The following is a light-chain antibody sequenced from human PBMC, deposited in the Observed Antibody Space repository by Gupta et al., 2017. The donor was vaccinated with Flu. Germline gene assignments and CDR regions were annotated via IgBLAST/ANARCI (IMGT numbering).Light chain of an antibody. J-gene: IGKJ4*01. CDR2: DSS. Sequence: IQMTQSPTSLSATVGDRVTITCQASQAIDNYLNLYQQKPGKAPTLLSEDSSRLHTGVPSRFSGDGSGTNFTFTITGLQPEDFVTYYCQQNFGLPLTFGGGTTVDMK. CDR3: QQNFGLPLT. V-gene: IGKV1-33*01. CDR1: QAIDNY.